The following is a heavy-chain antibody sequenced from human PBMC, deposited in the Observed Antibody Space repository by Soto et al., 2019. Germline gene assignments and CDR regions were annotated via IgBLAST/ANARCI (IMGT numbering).Heavy chain of an antibody. J-gene: IGHJ6*02. CDR2: IIPIFGTA. CDR1: GGTFSSYA. Sequence: SVKVSCKASGGTFSSYAISWVRQAPGQGLEWMGGIIPIFGTANYAQKFQSRVTITADESTSTAYMELSSLRSEDTAVYYCASPYQYSNYGHCGMDVWGQGTTVTVSS. CDR3: ASPYQYSNYGHCGMDV. V-gene: IGHV1-69*13. D-gene: IGHD4-4*01.